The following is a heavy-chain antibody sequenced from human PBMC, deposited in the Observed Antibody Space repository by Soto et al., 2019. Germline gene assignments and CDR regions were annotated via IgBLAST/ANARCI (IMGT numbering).Heavy chain of an antibody. D-gene: IGHD5-12*01. CDR2: IIPIFGTA. CDR1: GGTFSSYA. CDR3: ASRAVEMATNEDYYYGMDV. J-gene: IGHJ6*02. V-gene: IGHV1-69*01. Sequence: QVQLVQSGAEVKKPGSSVKVSCKASGGTFSSYAISWVRQAPGQGLEWMGGIIPIFGTANYAQKFQGRVTITADESTSTAYMELSSLRSEDTAVYYCASRAVEMATNEDYYYGMDVWGQGTTVTVSS.